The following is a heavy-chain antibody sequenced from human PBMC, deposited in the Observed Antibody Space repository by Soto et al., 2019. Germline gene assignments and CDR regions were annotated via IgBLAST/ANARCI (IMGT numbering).Heavy chain of an antibody. V-gene: IGHV3-15*07. CDR2: IKSKTDGGTT. D-gene: IGHD3-22*01. CDR1: GFTFSNAW. J-gene: IGHJ4*02. Sequence: GGSLRLSCAASGFTFSNAWMNWVRQAPGKGLEWVGRIKSKTDGGTTDYAAPVKGRFTISRDDSKNTLYLQMNSLKTEDTAVYYCTTGYYYDSSGYYAVTGYWGQGTLVTVSS. CDR3: TTGYYYDSSGYYAVTGY.